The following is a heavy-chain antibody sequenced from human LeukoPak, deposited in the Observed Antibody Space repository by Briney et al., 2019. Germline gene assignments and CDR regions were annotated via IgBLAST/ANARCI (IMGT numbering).Heavy chain of an antibody. CDR3: ARLYGEGWYFDY. CDR2: INPSGGST. CDR1: GYTFTGYY. Sequence: GASVKVSCKASGYTFTGYYMHWVRQAPGQGLEWMGIINPSGGSTSYAQKFQGRVTMTRDTSTSTVYMELSSLRSEDTAVYYCARLYGEGWYFDYWGQGTLVTVSS. D-gene: IGHD4-17*01. J-gene: IGHJ4*02. V-gene: IGHV1-46*01.